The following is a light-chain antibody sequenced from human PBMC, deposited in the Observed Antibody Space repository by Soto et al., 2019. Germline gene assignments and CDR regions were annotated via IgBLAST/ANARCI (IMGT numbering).Light chain of an antibody. V-gene: IGLV1-40*01. CDR2: GNS. CDR1: SSNFGAGYA. Sequence: VLTHTASMSRAPGQTVAISCTGRSSNFGAGYAVHWYQQLPRAAPKLLIFGNSNRPSGVPDRFSGSKSGTSASLAITGLQAEDEADYYCQSYDSSLSAYVFGTGTKGTV. CDR3: QSYDSSLSAYV. J-gene: IGLJ1*01.